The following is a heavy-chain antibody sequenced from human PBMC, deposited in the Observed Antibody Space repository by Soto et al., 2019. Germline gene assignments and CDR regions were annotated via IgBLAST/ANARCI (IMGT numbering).Heavy chain of an antibody. D-gene: IGHD6-6*01. V-gene: IGHV4-31*03. CDR3: ARYSSSYWFDP. J-gene: IGHJ5*02. Sequence: SETLSLTCTVSGGSISSGGYYWSWIRQHPGKGLEWIGYIYYSGSTYYNPSLKSRVTISVDTSKNQFSLKLSSVTAADTAVYYCARYSSSYWFDPWGQGTLVTVSS. CDR2: IYYSGST. CDR1: GGSISSGGYY.